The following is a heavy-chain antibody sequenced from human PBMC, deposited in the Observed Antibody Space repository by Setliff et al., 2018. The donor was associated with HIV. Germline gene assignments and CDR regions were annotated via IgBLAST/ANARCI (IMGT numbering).Heavy chain of an antibody. V-gene: IGHV1-2*06. CDR2: ISPDNGVA. CDR3: ARPRVFDSFDV. Sequence: GASVKVSCKASGYMILGYKMNWVRQAPGQGLEWIGRISPDNGVAEYAPKFQGRVRMTLDTSISTAYLEIPRLTSGDAAVYYCARPRVFDSFDVWGQGTRVTVSS. CDR1: GYMILGYK. J-gene: IGHJ3*01.